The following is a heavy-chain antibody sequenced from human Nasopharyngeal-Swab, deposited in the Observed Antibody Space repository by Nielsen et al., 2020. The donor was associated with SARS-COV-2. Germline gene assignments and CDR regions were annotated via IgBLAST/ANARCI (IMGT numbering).Heavy chain of an antibody. CDR3: ARDRSSDWGLAPFDY. J-gene: IGHJ4*02. Sequence: GGSLRLSCAASGFTFSSYSMNWVRQAPGKGLEWVSSISSSSSYIYYADSVKGRFTISRDNAKNSLYLQMNSLRAEDTAVYYCARDRSSDWGLAPFDYWGQGTLVTVSS. D-gene: IGHD6-6*01. CDR1: GFTFSSYS. CDR2: ISSSSSYI. V-gene: IGHV3-21*01.